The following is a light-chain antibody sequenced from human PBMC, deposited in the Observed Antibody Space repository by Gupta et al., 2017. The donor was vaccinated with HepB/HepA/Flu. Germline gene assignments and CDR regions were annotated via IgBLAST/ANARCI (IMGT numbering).Light chain of an antibody. V-gene: IGKV2-40*01. Sequence: DIVMTQTPLSLPVTPGEPASIACRSSQSLWDSDDGNTYLDWYLQKPGQSPQLLIYTISYRASGVPDRFPGSGSGSDFTLKISSREAEHVGVYFSIQLIYFPFTFGPGTKVDTK. J-gene: IGKJ3*01. CDR2: TIS. CDR3: IQLIYFPFT. CDR1: QSLWDSDDGNTY.